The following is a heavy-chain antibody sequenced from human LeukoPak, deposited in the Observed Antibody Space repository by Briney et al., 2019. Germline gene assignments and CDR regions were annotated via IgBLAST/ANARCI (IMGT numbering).Heavy chain of an antibody. CDR1: GGSFSGYY. Sequence: PSETLSLTCAVYGGSFSGYYWSWIRQPPGKGLEWIGEINHSGSTNYNPSLKSRVTISVDTSKNQFSLKLSSVTAADTAVYYCARAHSMVRGVNNWFDPWGQGTLVTVSS. CDR2: INHSGST. D-gene: IGHD3-10*01. CDR3: ARAHSMVRGVNNWFDP. J-gene: IGHJ5*02. V-gene: IGHV4-34*01.